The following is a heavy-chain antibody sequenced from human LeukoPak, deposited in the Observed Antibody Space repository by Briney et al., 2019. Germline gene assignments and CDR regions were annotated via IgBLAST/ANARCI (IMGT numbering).Heavy chain of an antibody. V-gene: IGHV4-61*02. CDR3: ARAPWGSPPSDAFDI. D-gene: IGHD3-16*01. CDR2: LYSSGTS. CDR1: GGTISKAQYY. Sequence: TLTLTCTVSGGTISKAQYYWNWIRQPAGKGLEWIGRLYSSGTSNVSPSVNTRVTMSVHTSKQQFYLKVTSVTAADSGIYCCARAPWGSPPSDAFDIWGQGIMVTVPS. J-gene: IGHJ3*02.